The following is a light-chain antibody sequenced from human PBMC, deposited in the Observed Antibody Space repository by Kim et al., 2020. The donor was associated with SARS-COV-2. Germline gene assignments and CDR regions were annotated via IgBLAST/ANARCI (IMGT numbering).Light chain of an antibody. V-gene: IGLV6-57*01. J-gene: IGLJ3*02. CDR2: EDN. CDR1: IGNIASKS. CDR3: QSYADFNWV. Sequence: TTVTISCTRTIGNIASKSVQWYHQRPCSSPPPVILEDNQRPSGVPARFSGSIDTSSNSASLTISGLSIEDEADYYCQSYADFNWVFGGVTQLTVL.